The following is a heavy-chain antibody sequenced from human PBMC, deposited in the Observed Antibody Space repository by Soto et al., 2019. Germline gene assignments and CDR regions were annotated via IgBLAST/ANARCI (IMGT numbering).Heavy chain of an antibody. D-gene: IGHD1-26*01. V-gene: IGHV4-31*03. CDR1: GGSIYTGGFY. CDR3: ATSLVTSRTRVDY. J-gene: IGHJ4*02. CDR2: IYYTGST. Sequence: QVQLQESGPGLVKPSQTLSLTCTVSGGSIYTGGFYWSWIRQLPGKGLEWLGYIYYTGSTQYTPSLKSRLTISTHTSDNQFSLRLTSVTAADTAVYYCATSLVTSRTRVDYWGQGTLVTVSS.